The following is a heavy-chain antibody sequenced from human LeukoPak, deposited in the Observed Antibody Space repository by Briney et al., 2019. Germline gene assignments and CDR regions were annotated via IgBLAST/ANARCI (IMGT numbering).Heavy chain of an antibody. CDR2: ISGSGGST. V-gene: IGHV3-23*01. J-gene: IGHJ4*02. Sequence: GGALRLSCAASGFTFSSYAMGWVRQARGKGLAGVAVISGSGGSTYYADSVKGRFTISRDNSKNTLYLQMNSLRAEETAVYYCAKDKPSDYFAYYFDYWGQGTLVTVSS. CDR3: AKDKPSDYFAYYFDY. CDR1: GFTFSSYA. D-gene: IGHD3-22*01.